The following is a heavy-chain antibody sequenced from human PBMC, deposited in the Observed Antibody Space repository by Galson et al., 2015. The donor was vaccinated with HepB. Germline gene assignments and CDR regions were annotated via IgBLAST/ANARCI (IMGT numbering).Heavy chain of an antibody. CDR3: TKAGAGAGRYYFDY. D-gene: IGHD3-10*01. J-gene: IGHJ4*02. V-gene: IGHV3-7*01. Sequence: SLRLSCAASGFTFSSYWMSWVRQAPGKGLEWVANIKQDGSEKYYVDSVKGRFTISRDNAKNSLYLQMNSLRAEDTAVYYCTKAGAGAGRYYFDYWGQGTLVTVSS. CDR1: GFTFSSYW. CDR2: IKQDGSEK.